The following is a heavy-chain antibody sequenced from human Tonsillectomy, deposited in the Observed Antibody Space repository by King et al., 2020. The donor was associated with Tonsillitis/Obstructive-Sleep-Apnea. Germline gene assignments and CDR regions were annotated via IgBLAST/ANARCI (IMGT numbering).Heavy chain of an antibody. D-gene: IGHD6-19*01. CDR1: GDSVSSNSAA. CDR3: TSGWALNY. CDR2: TYYRSKWYY. V-gene: IGHV6-1*01. J-gene: IGHJ4*02. Sequence: VQLQQSGPGLVKPSQTPSLICAISGDSVSSNSAAWNWIRQSPSRGLEWLGRTYYRSKWYYDYALSVESRITINPDTSKNQFSLQLNSVTPDDTAVYYCTSGWALNYWGQGTLVTVSS.